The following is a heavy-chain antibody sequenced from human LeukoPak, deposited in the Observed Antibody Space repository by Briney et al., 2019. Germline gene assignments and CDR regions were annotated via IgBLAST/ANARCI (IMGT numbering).Heavy chain of an antibody. Sequence: GGSLRPSCAASGFTVSSNHMSWVRQAPGKGLEWVSVIYSGGSTDYADSVKGRFTISRDNLKNTLYLQMNSLRAEDTAVYYCARGPAGYNWGQGTLVTFSS. D-gene: IGHD1-1*01. V-gene: IGHV3-53*01. CDR2: IYSGGST. CDR3: ARGPAGYN. J-gene: IGHJ4*02. CDR1: GFTVSSNH.